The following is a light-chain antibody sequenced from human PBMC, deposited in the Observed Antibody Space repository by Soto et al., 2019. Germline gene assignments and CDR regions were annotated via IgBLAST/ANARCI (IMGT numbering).Light chain of an antibody. V-gene: IGKV3D-15*01. CDR1: QSVSSN. CDR3: QQYSRHWT. CDR2: DIS. Sequence: ETVRTQSPATLSVSPGERATLSCRASQSVSSNLAWYQQKPGQPPRLLIYDISTRATGIPTRFSGSGSGTEFTLTISRLQSEDFAVYYCQQYSRHWTFGQGTKVDIK. J-gene: IGKJ1*01.